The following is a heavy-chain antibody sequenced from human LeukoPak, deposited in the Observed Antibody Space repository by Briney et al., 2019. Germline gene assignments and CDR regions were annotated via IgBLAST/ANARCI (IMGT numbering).Heavy chain of an antibody. J-gene: IGHJ5*02. D-gene: IGHD6-13*01. Sequence: SETLSLTCTVSGGSISSSSFFWGWIRQPPGKGLEWIGSIFYSGTTYYNPSLKSRVTISVDKSKNQFSLKLSSVTAADTAVYYCARDGGYSSSWYGADNWFDPWGQGTLVTVSS. CDR1: GGSISSSSFF. CDR2: IFYSGTT. V-gene: IGHV4-39*07. CDR3: ARDGGYSSSWYGADNWFDP.